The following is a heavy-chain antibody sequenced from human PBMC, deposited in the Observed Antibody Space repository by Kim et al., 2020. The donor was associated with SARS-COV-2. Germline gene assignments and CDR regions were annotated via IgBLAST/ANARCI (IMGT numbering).Heavy chain of an antibody. Sequence: GGSLRLSCTASGFNFSDHGMHWVRQAPGTGLVWVSCIRGDGSTTNYADSVRGRFTVSRDNARNTLYLQMNSLRVEDTAVYYCVSSPGPWGEGTLVTVSS. D-gene: IGHD3-16*02. CDR3: VSSPGP. V-gene: IGHV3-74*01. J-gene: IGHJ5*02. CDR2: IRGDGSTT. CDR1: GFNFSDHG.